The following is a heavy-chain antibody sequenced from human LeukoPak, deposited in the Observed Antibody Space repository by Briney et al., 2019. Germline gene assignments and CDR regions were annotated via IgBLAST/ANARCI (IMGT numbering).Heavy chain of an antibody. CDR1: GDSVSSNSAA. J-gene: IGHJ4*02. CDR3: ARAARRPDYGDYDY. CDR2: TYYRSKWYN. Sequence: SQTLSLTCAISGDSVSSNSAAWNWIRQSPSRGLEWLGRTYYRSKWYNDYAVSVKSRITINPDTSKNQFSLQQNSVTPEDTAVYYCARAARRPDYGDYDYWGQGTLVTVSS. D-gene: IGHD4-17*01. V-gene: IGHV6-1*01.